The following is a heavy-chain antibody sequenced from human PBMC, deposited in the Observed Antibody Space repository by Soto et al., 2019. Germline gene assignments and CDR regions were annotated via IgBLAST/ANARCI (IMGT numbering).Heavy chain of an antibody. CDR2: IYWNDAK. CDR1: GISLSTSGVG. D-gene: IGHD3-9*01. Sequence: QITVKGSGPTLVKPTQTLTLTCSLSGISLSTSGVGLGWLRQPPGKALEWLALIYWNDAKHYSPSLKSRLTITMDTSKNQAVLTVTNMDPVDTATYYCARGLATLTVFAFDCWEQGTMVTVSS. J-gene: IGHJ3*01. V-gene: IGHV2-5*01. CDR3: ARGLATLTVFAFDC.